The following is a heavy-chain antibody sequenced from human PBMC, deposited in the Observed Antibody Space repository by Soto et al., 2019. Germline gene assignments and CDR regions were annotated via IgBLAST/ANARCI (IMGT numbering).Heavy chain of an antibody. CDR3: ARDHLLKYCSSTSCYPNWFDP. Sequence: QVQLVQSGAEVKKPGSSVKVSCKASGGTFSSYTISWVRQAPGQGLEWMGRIIPILGIANYAQKFQGRVTITADKSTSTAYMELSSLRSEDTAVYYCARDHLLKYCSSTSCYPNWFDPWGQGTLVTVSS. CDR2: IIPILGIA. J-gene: IGHJ5*02. CDR1: GGTFSSYT. V-gene: IGHV1-69*08. D-gene: IGHD2-2*01.